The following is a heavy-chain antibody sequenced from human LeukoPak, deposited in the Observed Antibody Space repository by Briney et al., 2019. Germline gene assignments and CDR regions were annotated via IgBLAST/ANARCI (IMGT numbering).Heavy chain of an antibody. Sequence: SETLSLTCTVSGGSISSYYWSWIRQPPGKGLEWIGYIYYSGSTNYNPSLKSRVTISVDTSKNQFPLKLSSVTAADTAVYYCARTEYGSGSYPSYYYYYLDVWGKGTTVTVSS. V-gene: IGHV4-59*01. J-gene: IGHJ6*03. CDR3: ARTEYGSGSYPSYYYYYLDV. D-gene: IGHD3-10*01. CDR1: GGSISSYY. CDR2: IYYSGST.